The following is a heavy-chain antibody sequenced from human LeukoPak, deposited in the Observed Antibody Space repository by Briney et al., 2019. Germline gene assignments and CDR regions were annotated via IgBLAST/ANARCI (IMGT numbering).Heavy chain of an antibody. Sequence: AETLSLTCAVYGGSFSGYYWSWIRQPPGKGLEWRGEINHSGSTNYNPSPKRRVTISVDTSKNQFSLKLSAVTAADTAVYYCARGVGGPRYCSSTSCFRYYYYMDVWGKGTTVTVSS. CDR2: INHSGST. CDR1: GGSFSGYY. CDR3: ARGVGGPRYCSSTSCFRYYYYMDV. V-gene: IGHV4-34*01. J-gene: IGHJ6*03. D-gene: IGHD2-2*01.